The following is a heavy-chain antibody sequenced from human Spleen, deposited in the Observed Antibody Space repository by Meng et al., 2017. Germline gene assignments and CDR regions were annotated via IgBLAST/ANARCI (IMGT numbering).Heavy chain of an antibody. D-gene: IGHD3-16*01. CDR3: ARERGEIMITFGGATSAFDV. V-gene: IGHV4-39*07. Sequence: GSLRLSCTVSGGSISSSSYYWGWIRQPPGKGLEWIGTIYHSGSAHYNSSLNSRVTISVDTSSNQFSLKLTSVTAADTAIYYCARERGEIMITFGGATSAFDVWGQGTMVTVSS. CDR2: IYHSGSA. CDR1: GGSISSSSYY. J-gene: IGHJ3*01.